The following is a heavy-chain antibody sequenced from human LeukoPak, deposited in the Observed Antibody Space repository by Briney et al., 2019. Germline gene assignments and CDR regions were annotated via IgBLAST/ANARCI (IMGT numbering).Heavy chain of an antibody. CDR2: IYYSGST. CDR1: GGSISSGDYY. CDR3: ARVVGPDPTYYDFWSGYYGVFVFDY. D-gene: IGHD3-3*01. Sequence: ASQTLSLTCTASGGSISSGDYYWSWIRQPPGKGLEWIGYIYYSGSTYYNPSLKSRVTISVDTSKNQFSLKLSSVTAADTAVYYCARVVGPDPTYYDFWSGYYGVFVFDYWGQGTLVTVSS. V-gene: IGHV4-30-4*01. J-gene: IGHJ4*02.